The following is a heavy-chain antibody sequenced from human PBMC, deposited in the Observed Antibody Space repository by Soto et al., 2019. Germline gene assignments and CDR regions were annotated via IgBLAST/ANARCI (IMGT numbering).Heavy chain of an antibody. V-gene: IGHV3-23*01. D-gene: IGHD2-2*01. J-gene: IGHJ3*02. CDR3: AKLYCISTTCQVPAAKSTGGFEI. CDR2: ISANSHNT. CDR1: GFTFSSYA. Sequence: VQLLESGGGLVQPGGSLRLSCAASGFTFSSYAMSWVRQAPGRGLEWVSGISANSHNTYHADSVKGGFTISRDKSRKPVFLLMSSLRVEETAVYFCAKLYCISTTCQVPAAKSTGGFEIWGQGTLVTVS.